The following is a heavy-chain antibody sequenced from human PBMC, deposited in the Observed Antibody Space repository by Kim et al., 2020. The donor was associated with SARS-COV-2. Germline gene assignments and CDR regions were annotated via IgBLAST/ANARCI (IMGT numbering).Heavy chain of an antibody. D-gene: IGHD6-13*01. CDR2: IIPIFGTA. CDR3: ARSLYYSSSWYRYFQH. V-gene: IGHV1-69*13. CDR1: GGTFSSYA. J-gene: IGHJ1*01. Sequence: SVKVSCKASGGTFSSYAISWVRQAPGQGLEWMGGIIPIFGTANYAQKFQGRVTITADESTSTAYMELSSLRSEDTAVYYCARSLYYSSSWYRYFQHWGQGTLVTVSS.